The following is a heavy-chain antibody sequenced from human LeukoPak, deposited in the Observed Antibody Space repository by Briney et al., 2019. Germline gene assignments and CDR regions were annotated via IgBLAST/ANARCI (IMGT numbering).Heavy chain of an antibody. Sequence: SETLSLTCAVSGGSFSGYYWAWIRQHPGKGLEWIGYIYYSGSTYYNPSLKSRVTISVDTSKNQFSLKLSSVTAADTAVYYCASAYYDILTGYSYYFDYWGQGTLVTVSS. CDR2: IYYSGST. CDR3: ASAYYDILTGYSYYFDY. D-gene: IGHD3-9*01. J-gene: IGHJ4*02. CDR1: GGSFSGYY. V-gene: IGHV4-31*11.